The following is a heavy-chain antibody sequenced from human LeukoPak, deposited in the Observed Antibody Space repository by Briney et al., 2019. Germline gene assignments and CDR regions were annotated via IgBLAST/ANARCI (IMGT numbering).Heavy chain of an antibody. J-gene: IGHJ4*02. D-gene: IGHD3-9*01. CDR2: ISAYNGNT. CDR1: GYTFTSYG. CDR3: ARDALDWLLSHYFDY. V-gene: IGHV1-18*01. Sequence: ASVKVSCKASGYTFTSYGISWVRQAPGQGLEWMGWISAYNGNTNYAQKLQGRVTMTTDTSTSTAYTELRSLRSDDTAVYYCARDALDWLLSHYFDYWGQGTLVTVSS.